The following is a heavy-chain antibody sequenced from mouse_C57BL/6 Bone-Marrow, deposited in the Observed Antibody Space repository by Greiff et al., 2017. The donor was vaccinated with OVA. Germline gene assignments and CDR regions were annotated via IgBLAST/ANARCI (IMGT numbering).Heavy chain of an antibody. CDR3: ARGITGPWYFDV. Sequence: VQLQQPGAELVKPGASVKLSCKASGYTFTSYWMHWVKRRPGQGLEWIGMIHPNSGSTNYNEKFKSKATLTVDKSSSTAYMQLSSLTSEDSAVYYCARGITGPWYFDVWGTGTTVTVSS. V-gene: IGHV1-64*01. D-gene: IGHD2-4*01. CDR1: GYTFTSYW. J-gene: IGHJ1*03. CDR2: IHPNSGST.